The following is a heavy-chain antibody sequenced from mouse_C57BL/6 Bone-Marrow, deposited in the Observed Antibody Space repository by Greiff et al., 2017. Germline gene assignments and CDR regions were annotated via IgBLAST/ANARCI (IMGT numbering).Heavy chain of an antibody. CDR1: GFTFTDYY. CDR2: IRNKANGYTT. Sequence: EVQGVESGGGLVQPGASLRLSCAASGFTFTDYYMSWVRQPPGKAPEWLALIRNKANGYTTEYTASVKGRFTISRDNSQNILYLQMNTLRAEDSATYYCVKAPSIGQGAMDYWGQGTSVTVSS. D-gene: IGHD2-14*01. CDR3: VKAPSIGQGAMDY. J-gene: IGHJ4*01. V-gene: IGHV7-4*01.